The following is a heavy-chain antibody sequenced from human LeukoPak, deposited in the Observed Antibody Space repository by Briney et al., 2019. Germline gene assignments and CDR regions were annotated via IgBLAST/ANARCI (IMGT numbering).Heavy chain of an antibody. V-gene: IGHV3-7*01. CDR3: ARDYGDYINWFDP. Sequence: GSLRLSCAASGFAFSSYWMSWVRQAPGKGLEWVANIKQDGSEKYYVDSVKGRFTISRDNAKNSLYLQMNSLRAEDTAVYYCARDYGDYINWFDPWGQGTLVTVSS. CDR1: GFAFSSYW. CDR2: IKQDGSEK. J-gene: IGHJ5*02. D-gene: IGHD4-17*01.